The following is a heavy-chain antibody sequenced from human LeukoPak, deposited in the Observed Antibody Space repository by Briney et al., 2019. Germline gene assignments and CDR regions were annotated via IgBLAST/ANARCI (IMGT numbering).Heavy chain of an antibody. J-gene: IGHJ1*01. CDR1: GFSLSTSGVG. D-gene: IGHD3-9*01. V-gene: IGHV2-5*01. CDR3: AHSLPYYDILTGYSDEGYFQH. Sequence: SGPTLVNPTQTLTLTCTFSGFSLSTSGVGVGWIRQPPGKALEWLALIYWNDDKRYSPSLKSRLTITKDTSKNQVVLTMTNMDPVDTATYYCAHSLPYYDILTGYSDEGYFQHWGQGTLVTVSS. CDR2: IYWNDDK.